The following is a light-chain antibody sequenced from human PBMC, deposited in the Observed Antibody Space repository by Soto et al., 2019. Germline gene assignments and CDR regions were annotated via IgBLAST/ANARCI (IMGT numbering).Light chain of an antibody. Sequence: QSALTQPASVSGSPGQSITVSCTGTSSDVGGYKYVSWYQHQSGRAPKLIIYEVSNRPSGVSDRFSGSKSGNTASLTISGLQTEDEADYYCSSYTSSNPLVFGGGTQLTVL. CDR2: EVS. J-gene: IGLJ7*01. CDR3: SSYTSSNPLV. V-gene: IGLV2-14*01. CDR1: SSDVGGYKY.